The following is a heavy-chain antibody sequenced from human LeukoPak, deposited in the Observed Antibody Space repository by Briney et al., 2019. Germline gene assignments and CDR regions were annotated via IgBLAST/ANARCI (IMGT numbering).Heavy chain of an antibody. CDR2: IIPIFGTA. J-gene: IGHJ6*03. CDR1: GGTFSSYA. CDR3: ARVPAPNYYYYMDV. V-gene: IGHV1-69*13. Sequence: GASVKVSCKASGGTFSSYAISWVRQAPGQGLEWMGGIIPIFGTANYAQKFQGRVTITADESTSTAYMELSSLRSEDTAVYYCARVPAPNYYYYMDVWGKGTTVTISS.